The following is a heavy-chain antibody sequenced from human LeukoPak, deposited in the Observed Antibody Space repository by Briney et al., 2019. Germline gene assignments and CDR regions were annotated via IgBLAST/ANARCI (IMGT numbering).Heavy chain of an antibody. CDR1: GFTFSSYS. Sequence: GGSLRLSCAASGFTFSSYSMSWVRQAPGKGLEWVANIKQDGSEKYYVDSVKGRFTISRDNAKNSLYLQMNSLRAEDTAVYYCARDQAHYDILTGYYYYYYYGMDVWGQGTTVTVSS. V-gene: IGHV3-7*01. CDR3: ARDQAHYDILTGYYYYYYYGMDV. CDR2: IKQDGSEK. J-gene: IGHJ6*02. D-gene: IGHD3-9*01.